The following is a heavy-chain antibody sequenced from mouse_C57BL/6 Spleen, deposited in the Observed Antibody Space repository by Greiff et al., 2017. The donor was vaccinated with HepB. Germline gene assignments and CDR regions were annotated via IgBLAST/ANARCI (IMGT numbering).Heavy chain of an antibody. CDR2: IWSGGST. J-gene: IGHJ1*03. V-gene: IGHV2-2*01. Sequence: QVQLKESGPGLVQPSQSLSITCTVSGFSLTSYGVHWVRQSPGKGLEWLGVIWSGGSTDYNAAFISRLSISKDNSKSQVFFKMNSLQADDTAIYYCARNGDGYYYWYFDVWGTGTTVTVSS. CDR3: ARNGDGYYYWYFDV. D-gene: IGHD2-3*01. CDR1: GFSLTSYG.